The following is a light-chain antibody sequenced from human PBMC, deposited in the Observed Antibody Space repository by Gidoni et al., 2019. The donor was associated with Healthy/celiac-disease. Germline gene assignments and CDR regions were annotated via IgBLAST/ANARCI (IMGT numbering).Light chain of an antibody. CDR1: QSISSW. V-gene: IGKV1-5*03. CDR2: KAS. Sequence: DIQMTQSPSTLSASVGDRVTITCRASQSISSWLAWYQQKPGKAPKLLIYKASGLESGVPSRFSGSGSGTEFTLTISSLQPDDFATYYCQQYNSYLLTFXGXTKVEIK. J-gene: IGKJ4*01. CDR3: QQYNSYLLT.